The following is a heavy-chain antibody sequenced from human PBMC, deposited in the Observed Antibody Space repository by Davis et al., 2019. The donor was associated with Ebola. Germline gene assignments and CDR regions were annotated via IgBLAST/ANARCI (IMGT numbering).Heavy chain of an antibody. Sequence: MPSETLSLTCAVYAGSFSDYYWNWIRQPPGKGLEWIGEISHTGDTNYNPSLKSRVIISVDTSKNQFSLKLNSVNAADTAMYYCARGQHDLLTGARYAMDGWGRGTTVIVSS. J-gene: IGHJ6*02. CDR2: ISHTGDT. V-gene: IGHV4-34*01. CDR3: ARGQHDLLTGARYAMDG. D-gene: IGHD3-9*01. CDR1: AGSFSDYY.